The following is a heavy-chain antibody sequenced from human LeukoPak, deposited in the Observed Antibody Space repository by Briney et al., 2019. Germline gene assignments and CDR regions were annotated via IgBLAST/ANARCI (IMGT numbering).Heavy chain of an antibody. CDR2: IKTDGSEK. CDR1: GFPIGGSW. V-gene: IGHV3-7*01. J-gene: IGHJ4*02. Sequence: GGSLRLSCRASGFPIGGSWMSWVRQAPGKELEWVANIKTDGSEKYYVDSVKGRFTISRDNAKNSVYLQMDSLRVEDTAAYFCAKDWGGGEGVFDFWGQGILVTVSS. CDR3: AKDWGGGEGVFDF. D-gene: IGHD3-16*01.